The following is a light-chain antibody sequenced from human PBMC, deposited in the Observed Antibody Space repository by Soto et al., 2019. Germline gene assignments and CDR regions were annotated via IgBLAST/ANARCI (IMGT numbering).Light chain of an antibody. CDR2: AAS. CDR1: QSVSSN. V-gene: IGKV3-15*01. Sequence: EIVVTQSPATLSVSPGERATLSCRASQSVSSNLACYQQKPGRAPRLLIYAASTRATGVPARFSASGSATEFTLTISSLQSEDFAVYYCQQYNDWPRTFGQGTKVDIK. CDR3: QQYNDWPRT. J-gene: IGKJ1*01.